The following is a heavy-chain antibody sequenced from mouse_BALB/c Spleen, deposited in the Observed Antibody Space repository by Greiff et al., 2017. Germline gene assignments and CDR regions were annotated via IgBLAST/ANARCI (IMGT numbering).Heavy chain of an antibody. CDR3: ARHSDYGSTYYAMDY. CDR1: GFTFSSYA. CDR2: ISSGGSYT. J-gene: IGHJ4*01. Sequence: EVHLVESGGGLVKPGGSLKLSCAASGFTFSSYAMSWVRQTPEKRLEWVATISSGGSYTYYPDSVKGRFTISRDNAKNTLYLQMSSLRSEDTAMYYCARHSDYGSTYYAMDYWGQGTSVTVSS. D-gene: IGHD1-1*01. V-gene: IGHV5-9-3*01.